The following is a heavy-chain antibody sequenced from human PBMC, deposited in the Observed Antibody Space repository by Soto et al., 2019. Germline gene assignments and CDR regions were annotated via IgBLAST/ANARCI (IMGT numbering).Heavy chain of an antibody. CDR3: GRGRSGELVVFY. J-gene: IGHJ4*02. V-gene: IGHV3-11*01. CDR1: GFTFSDYY. CDR2: ISTSSTTV. D-gene: IGHD1-7*01. Sequence: QVQLVESGGGLVKPGGSLRLSCAASGFTFSDYYMVWVRQAPGKGLEWVSYISTSSTTVYYADSVKGRFTISRDNAKNSLYLQMNSLRADDTAVYYCGRGRSGELVVFYWGQGTLVTVHS.